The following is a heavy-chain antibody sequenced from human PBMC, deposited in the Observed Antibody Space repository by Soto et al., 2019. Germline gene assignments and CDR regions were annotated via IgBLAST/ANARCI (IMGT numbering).Heavy chain of an antibody. CDR1: GCTFSSYT. J-gene: IGHJ4*02. V-gene: IGHV1-18*01. CDR3: ARVPIVVVTATPDH. Sequence: GASVKVSCKSSGCTFSSYTISWVRQAPGQGLEWMGWISAYNGNTNYAQKLQGRVTMTTDTSTSTAYMELRSLRSDDTAVYYCARVPIVVVTATPDHWGQGTLVTVSS. CDR2: ISAYNGNT. D-gene: IGHD2-21*02.